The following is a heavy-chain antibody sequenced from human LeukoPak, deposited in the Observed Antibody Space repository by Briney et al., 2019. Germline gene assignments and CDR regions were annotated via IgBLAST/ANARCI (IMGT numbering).Heavy chain of an antibody. D-gene: IGHD6-19*01. V-gene: IGHV4-61*08. J-gene: IGHJ5*02. CDR2: IYYSGST. CDR3: ARDPPGSGWYNPSA. Sequence: SETLSLTCTVSGGSISSGGYYWSWIRQPPGKGLEWIGYIYYSGSTNYNPSLKSRVTISVDTSKNQFSLKLSSVTAADTAVYYCARDPPGSGWYNPSAWGQGTLVTVSS. CDR1: GGSISSGGYY.